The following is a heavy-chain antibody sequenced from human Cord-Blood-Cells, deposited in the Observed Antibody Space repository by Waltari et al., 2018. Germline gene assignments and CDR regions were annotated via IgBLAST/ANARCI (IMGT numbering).Heavy chain of an antibody. J-gene: IGHJ4*02. V-gene: IGHV3-7*01. CDR1: GFTFSSYW. CDR3: ARDQYDSSGYDY. D-gene: IGHD3-22*01. Sequence: EVQLVESGGGLVQPGGSLRLSCAASGFTFSSYWMSWVRQAPGKGREWVANIRQDGSEKYDVDSVKGRFTISRDNAKNSLYLQMNSLRAEDTAVYYCARDQYDSSGYDYWGQGTLVTVSS. CDR2: IRQDGSEK.